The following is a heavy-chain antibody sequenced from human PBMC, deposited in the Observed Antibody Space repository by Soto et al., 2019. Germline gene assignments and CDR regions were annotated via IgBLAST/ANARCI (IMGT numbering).Heavy chain of an antibody. V-gene: IGHV2-5*01. CDR3: AHSSGRKGAFDY. CDR2: IYWNNDQ. Sequence: SGPTLVNPTETLTLTCTFSGFSLTTSGVTVGWIRQPPGKALEWLALIYWNNDQRYSPSLKSRLTITKDTSRNQVVLTMTNMDPVDTATYFCAHSSGRKGAFDYWGQGXLVTVYS. D-gene: IGHD1-1*01. J-gene: IGHJ4*02. CDR1: GFSLTTSGVT.